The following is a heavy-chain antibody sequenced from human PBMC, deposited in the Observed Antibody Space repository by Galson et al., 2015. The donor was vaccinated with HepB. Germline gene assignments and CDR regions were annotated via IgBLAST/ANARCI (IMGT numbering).Heavy chain of an antibody. V-gene: IGHV1-18*01. CDR3: ASGRVYGDYDVYWYFDL. CDR2: ISVYNGNT. Sequence: SVKVSCKASGYTFTNYGISWVRQAPGQGLEWMGWISVYNGNTNYVQKFQGRVTMTTDTSTSTAYMVLRSLRSDDTSVYYCASGRVYGDYDVYWYFDLWGRCTLVTVSS. D-gene: IGHD4-17*01. J-gene: IGHJ2*01. CDR1: GYTFTNYG.